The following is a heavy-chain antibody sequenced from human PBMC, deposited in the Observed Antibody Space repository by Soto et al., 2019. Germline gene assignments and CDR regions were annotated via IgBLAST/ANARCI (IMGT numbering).Heavy chain of an antibody. CDR3: ARGVYDFWSGYSPSYYYYMDV. CDR2: IKQDGSEK. D-gene: IGHD3-3*01. Sequence: GGSLRLSCAASGFTFSSYWMSWVRQAPGKGLEWVANIKQDGSEKYYVDSVKGRFTISRDNAKNSLYLQMNSLRAEDTAVYYCARGVYDFWSGYSPSYYYYMDVWGKGTTVTVSS. J-gene: IGHJ6*03. V-gene: IGHV3-7*01. CDR1: GFTFSSYW.